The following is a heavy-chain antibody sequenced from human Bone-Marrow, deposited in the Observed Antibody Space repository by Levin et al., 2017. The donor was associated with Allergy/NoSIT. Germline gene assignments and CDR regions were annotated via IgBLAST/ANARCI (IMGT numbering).Heavy chain of an antibody. J-gene: IGHJ4*02. CDR2: IYYSGTT. CDR1: GASISRSGYY. Sequence: SETLSLTCTVSGASISRSGYYWGWIRQPPGKELEWIGSIYYSGTTQYNPSLKSRVTILDDTSKTQFSLRLTSVTAADTAVYYCARLSGSCSGGSCYDRFFDYWGQGTLVTVSS. CDR3: ARLSGSCSGGSCYDRFFDY. D-gene: IGHD2-15*01. V-gene: IGHV4-39*01.